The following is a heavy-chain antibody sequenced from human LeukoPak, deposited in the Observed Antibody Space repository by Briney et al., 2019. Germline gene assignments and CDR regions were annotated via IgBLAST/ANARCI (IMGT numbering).Heavy chain of an antibody. Sequence: GGSLRLSCRVSGFTFNKYWMHWVRQAPGKGLVWVSRINTDGSATNYADFVKGRITISRDNARNTLYLQMNGLGVEDTARYYCARESAIVRVPFDNWGQGTLVTVSS. J-gene: IGHJ4*02. D-gene: IGHD2/OR15-2a*01. CDR1: GFTFNKYW. CDR3: ARESAIVRVPFDN. CDR2: INTDGSAT. V-gene: IGHV3-74*01.